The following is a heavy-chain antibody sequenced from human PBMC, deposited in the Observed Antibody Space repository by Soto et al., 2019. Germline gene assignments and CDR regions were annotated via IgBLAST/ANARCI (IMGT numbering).Heavy chain of an antibody. Sequence: QVQLQESGPGLVKPSQTLSLTCTVSGGSISSGDYYWSWIRQPPGKGLEWIGYIYYSGSTYYNPSLKSRVTISVDTSKNQFSLKLSSVTAAYTAVYYCARDGKLSNYVGGETGVWGDWFDPWGQGTLVTVSS. V-gene: IGHV4-30-4*01. CDR2: IYYSGST. D-gene: IGHD4-4*01. J-gene: IGHJ5*02. CDR3: ARDGKLSNYVGGETGVWGDWFDP. CDR1: GGSISSGDYY.